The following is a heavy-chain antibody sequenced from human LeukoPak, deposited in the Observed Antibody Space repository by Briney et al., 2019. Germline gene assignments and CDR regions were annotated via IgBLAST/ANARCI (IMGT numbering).Heavy chain of an antibody. J-gene: IGHJ5*02. D-gene: IGHD3-22*01. CDR3: ARVGYYYDSSGPNWFDP. V-gene: IGHV4-61*01. CDR1: GYSISSGYY. Sequence: SETLSLTCAVSGYSISSGYYWGWIRPPPGKGLEWIGYIYYSGSTNYNPSLKSRVTISVDTSKNQFSLKLSSVTAADTAVYYCARVGYYYDSSGPNWFDPWGQGTLVTVSS. CDR2: IYYSGST.